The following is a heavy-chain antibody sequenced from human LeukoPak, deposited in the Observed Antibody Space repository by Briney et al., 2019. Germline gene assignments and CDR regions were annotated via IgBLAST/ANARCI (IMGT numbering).Heavy chain of an antibody. V-gene: IGHV3-7*01. CDR2: IKQDGSEK. CDR1: GFTFSSYW. J-gene: IGHJ6*03. CDR3: ARAIVYCSSTSCYTSYYYYYMDV. D-gene: IGHD2-2*02. Sequence: GGSLRLSCAASGFTFSSYWMSWVRQAPGKGLEWVANIKQDGSEKYYVDSVKGRFTISRDNAKNSLYLQMSSLRAEDTAVYYCARAIVYCSSTSCYTSYYYYYMDVWGKGTTVTVSS.